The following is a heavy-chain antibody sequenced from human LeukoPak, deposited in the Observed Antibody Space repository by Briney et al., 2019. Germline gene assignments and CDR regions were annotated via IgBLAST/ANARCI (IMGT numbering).Heavy chain of an antibody. V-gene: IGHV4-34*01. Sequence: SETLSLTCAVYGGSFSGYYWSWIRQPPGKGLEWIGEINHSGSTNYNPSLKSRVTISVDTSKNQFSLKLSSVTAADTAVYYCARKARPRSFDYWGQGTLVTVSS. CDR3: ARKARPRSFDY. J-gene: IGHJ4*02. D-gene: IGHD6-6*01. CDR2: INHSGST. CDR1: GGSFSGYY.